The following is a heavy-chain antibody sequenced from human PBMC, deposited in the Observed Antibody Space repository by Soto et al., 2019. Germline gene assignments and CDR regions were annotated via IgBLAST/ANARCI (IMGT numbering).Heavy chain of an antibody. CDR3: ARDDRFYGDPELGYYYYGMDV. V-gene: IGHV3-30-3*01. CDR2: ISYDGSNK. D-gene: IGHD4-17*01. CDR1: GFTFSSYA. J-gene: IGHJ6*02. Sequence: LKISCAASGFTFSSYAMHWVRQAPGKGLEWVAVISYDGSNKYYADSVKGRFTISRDNSKNTLYLQMNSLRAEDTAVYYCARDDRFYGDPELGYYYYGMDVWGQGTTVTVSS.